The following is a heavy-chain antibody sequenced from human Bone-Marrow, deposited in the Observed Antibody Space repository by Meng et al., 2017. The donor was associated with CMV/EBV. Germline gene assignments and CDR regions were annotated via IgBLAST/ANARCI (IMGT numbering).Heavy chain of an antibody. D-gene: IGHD4-11*01. CDR3: ARETTTVTSYFGMDV. V-gene: IGHV3-7*01. J-gene: IGHJ6*01. Sequence: GESLKISCAASGFTFSSYWMSWVRQAPGKGLEWVANIKQDGSEKYYVDSVKGRFTISRDNAKNSLYLQMNSLRAEDTAVYYCARETTTVTSYFGMDVWGQGTTVTGSS. CDR2: IKQDGSEK. CDR1: GFTFSSYW.